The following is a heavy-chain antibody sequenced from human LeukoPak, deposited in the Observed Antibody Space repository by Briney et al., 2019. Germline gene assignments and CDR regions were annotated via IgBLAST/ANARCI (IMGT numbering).Heavy chain of an antibody. Sequence: GRSLRLSCAASGFTFSSYGMHWVRQAPGKGLEWVAVISYDGSNKYYADSVKGRFTISRDNSKNTLYLQMNSLRAEDTAVYYCARDVGVVNYGYWGQGTLVTVSS. J-gene: IGHJ4*02. D-gene: IGHD3-22*01. CDR3: ARDVGVVNYGY. CDR1: GFTFSSYG. V-gene: IGHV3-30*03. CDR2: ISYDGSNK.